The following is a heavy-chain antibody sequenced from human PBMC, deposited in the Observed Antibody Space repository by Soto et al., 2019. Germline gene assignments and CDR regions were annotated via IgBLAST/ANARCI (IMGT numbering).Heavy chain of an antibody. J-gene: IGHJ4*02. V-gene: IGHV1-69*01. D-gene: IGHD6-13*01. Sequence: SVKVSCQASGGTFSSYAISWVRQAPGQGLEWMGGIIPIFGTANYAQKFQGRVTITADESTSTAYMELSSLRSEDTAVYYCARGRSSSPKGFDYWGQGTLVTVSS. CDR2: IIPIFGTA. CDR3: ARGRSSSPKGFDY. CDR1: GGTFSSYA.